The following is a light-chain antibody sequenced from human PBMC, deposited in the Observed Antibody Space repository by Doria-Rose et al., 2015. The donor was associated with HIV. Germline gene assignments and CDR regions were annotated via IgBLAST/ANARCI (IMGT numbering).Light chain of an antibody. CDR2: DAS. Sequence: SCRASQSVSSYLAWYQQKPGQAPRLLIYDASNRATGIPARFSGSGSRTDFTLTISSLEPEDFAVYYCQQRSNWPPLTFGGGAKVEIK. CDR1: QSVSSY. J-gene: IGKJ4*01. CDR3: QQRSNWPPLT. V-gene: IGKV3-11*01.